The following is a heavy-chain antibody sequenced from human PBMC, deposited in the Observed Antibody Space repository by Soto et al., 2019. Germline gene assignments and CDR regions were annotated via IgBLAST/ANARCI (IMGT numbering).Heavy chain of an antibody. CDR1: GFTFTNYW. J-gene: IGHJ6*03. CDR2: VKGDAITA. Sequence: GSLRLSCAASGFTFTNYWLRWVRQAPGKGLVWVARVKGDAITASYADSVQGRFTISRDNAKNTVYLQMNSLRSDDTAVYFCARGALYAYYLDVWGKGTTVTVSS. D-gene: IGHD3-16*01. V-gene: IGHV3-74*01. CDR3: ARGALYAYYLDV.